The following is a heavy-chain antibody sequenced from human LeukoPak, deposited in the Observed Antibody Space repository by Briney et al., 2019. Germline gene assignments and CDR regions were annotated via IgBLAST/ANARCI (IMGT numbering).Heavy chain of an antibody. J-gene: IGHJ4*02. Sequence: GGSLRLSCAASGFTFSSYGMHWVRQAPGEGLEWVAVIWYDGSNKYYADSVKGRFTISRDNSKNTLYLQMNSLRAEDTAVYYCAKEGSYPFDYWGQGTLVTVSS. CDR2: IWYDGSNK. CDR3: AKEGSYPFDY. V-gene: IGHV3-33*06. D-gene: IGHD5-18*01. CDR1: GFTFSSYG.